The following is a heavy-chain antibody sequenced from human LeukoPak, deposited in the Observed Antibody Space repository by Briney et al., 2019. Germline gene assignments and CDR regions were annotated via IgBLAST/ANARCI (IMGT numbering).Heavy chain of an antibody. CDR1: GFNFRSYG. Sequence: GGSLRLSCSASGFNFRSYGMHWVRQAPGKGLEWVAVIWYDGTHKFYADSVKGRFTISRDNSKNTLYLQMNSLRAEDTAVFYCANDRGDGYKGFDSWGQGTLVTVSS. CDR2: IWYDGTHK. V-gene: IGHV3-33*06. J-gene: IGHJ4*02. CDR3: ANDRGDGYKGFDS. D-gene: IGHD5-24*01.